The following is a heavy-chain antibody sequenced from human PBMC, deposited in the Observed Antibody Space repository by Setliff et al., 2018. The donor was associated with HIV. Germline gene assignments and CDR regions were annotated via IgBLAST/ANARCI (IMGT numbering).Heavy chain of an antibody. CDR1: GYTFTSYG. CDR2: ISAYNGNT. D-gene: IGHD3-10*01. Sequence: ASVKVSCKASGYTFTSYGISWVRQAPGQGLEWMGWISAYNGNTNYAQKLQGRVTMTTVTSTSTAYMELRSLRSDDTAVYYCAREGLIWFGELSLDDAFDIWGQGTMVTVSS. CDR3: AREGLIWFGELSLDDAFDI. V-gene: IGHV1-18*01. J-gene: IGHJ3*02.